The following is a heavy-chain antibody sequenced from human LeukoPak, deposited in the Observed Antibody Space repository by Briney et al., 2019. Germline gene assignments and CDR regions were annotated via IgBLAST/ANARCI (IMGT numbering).Heavy chain of an antibody. D-gene: IGHD1-1*01. CDR1: GGSFSGYY. CDR2: IFYSGTT. J-gene: IGHJ5*02. CDR3: ARGERWFDP. V-gene: IGHV4-34*01. Sequence: SETLSLTCAVYGGSFSGYYWSWIRQPPGKGLEWIGTIFYSGTTYYNPSLKSRVTISVDTSKNQFSLKLSSVTATDTAVYYCARGERWFDPWGQGTLVTVSS.